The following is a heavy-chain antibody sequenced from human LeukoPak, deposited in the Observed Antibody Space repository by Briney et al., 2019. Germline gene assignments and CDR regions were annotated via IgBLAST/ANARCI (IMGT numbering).Heavy chain of an antibody. D-gene: IGHD6-19*01. CDR2: ISSSGSTI. J-gene: IGHJ3*02. CDR3: ARPDILHVIAVAGNDAFDI. V-gene: IGHV3-11*04. CDR1: GFTFSDYY. Sequence: GGSLRLSCAASGFTFSDYYMSWIRQAPGKGLEWVSYISSSGSTIYYADSVKGRFTISRDNAKNSLYLQMNSLRAEDTAVYYCARPDILHVIAVAGNDAFDIWGQGTMVTVSS.